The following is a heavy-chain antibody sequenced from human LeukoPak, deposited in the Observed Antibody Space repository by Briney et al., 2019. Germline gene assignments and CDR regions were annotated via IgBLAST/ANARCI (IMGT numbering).Heavy chain of an antibody. CDR2: IYASGST. J-gene: IGHJ3*02. CDR1: GGSINSGSYY. Sequence: TSETLSLTCTVSGGSINSGSYYWSWIRQPAGKGLEWIGHIYASGSTNYNPSLKSRVTISVDTSKNQFSLKLSSVTAADTAVYYCARDGHYYDSSSYNRVTFDIWGQGTMVTVSS. V-gene: IGHV4-61*09. D-gene: IGHD3-22*01. CDR3: ARDGHYYDSSSYNRVTFDI.